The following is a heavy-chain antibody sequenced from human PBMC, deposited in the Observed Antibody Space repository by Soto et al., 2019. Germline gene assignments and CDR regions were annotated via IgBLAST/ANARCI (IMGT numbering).Heavy chain of an antibody. Sequence: SETLSLTCAVSGGSISSGGYSWSWIRQPPGKGLEWIGYIYHSGSTNYNPSLKSRVTISVDTSKNQFSLKLSSVTAADTAVYYCARSPDNSYGYYFDYWGQGTLVTVSS. CDR3: ARSPDNSYGYYFDY. D-gene: IGHD5-18*01. CDR2: IYHSGST. CDR1: GGSISSGGYS. J-gene: IGHJ4*02. V-gene: IGHV4-61*08.